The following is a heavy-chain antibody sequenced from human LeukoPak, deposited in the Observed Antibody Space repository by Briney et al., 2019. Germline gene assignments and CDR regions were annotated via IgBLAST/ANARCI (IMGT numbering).Heavy chain of an antibody. J-gene: IGHJ6*02. V-gene: IGHV5-51*01. CDR2: ISPDGSDT. D-gene: IGHD3-10*01. Sequence: GESLKISCKGSGYSFTNYWIGWVRQMPGKGLEWMGIISPDGSDTRYSPSFQGQVTISADKSINTAYLQWSSLRASDTAMYYCARQYYFGSGSYYNVPSGDYYYGMDVWGQGTTVTVSS. CDR3: ARQYYFGSGSYYNVPSGDYYYGMDV. CDR1: GYSFTNYW.